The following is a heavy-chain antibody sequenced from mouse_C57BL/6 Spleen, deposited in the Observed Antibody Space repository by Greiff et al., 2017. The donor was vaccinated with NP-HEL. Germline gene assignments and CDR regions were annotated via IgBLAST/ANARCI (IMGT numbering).Heavy chain of an antibody. V-gene: IGHV1-52*01. CDR2: IDPSDSET. J-gene: IGHJ4*01. D-gene: IGHD2-4*01. CDR3: ARGRGSIYYDRYYAMDY. CDR1: GYTFTSYW. Sequence: VQLQQSGAELVRPGSSVKLSCKASGYTFTSYWMHWVKQRPIQGLEWIGNIDPSDSETHYNQKFKDKATLTVDKSSSTAYMQISSLTSEDSAVYYCARGRGSIYYDRYYAMDYWGQGTSVTVSS.